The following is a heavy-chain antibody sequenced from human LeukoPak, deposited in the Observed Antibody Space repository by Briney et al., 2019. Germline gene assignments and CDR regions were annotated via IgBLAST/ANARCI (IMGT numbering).Heavy chain of an antibody. CDR1: GFTFSSYA. V-gene: IGHV3-21*04. Sequence: GGSLRLSCAASGFTFSSYAMNWVRQAPGKGLEWVSSISSSTSYIYYADSVKGRFTISRDNAKNSLYLQMNSLRAEDTAVYYCARGRMVRGVSPYWFDPWGQGTLVTVSS. D-gene: IGHD3-10*01. CDR3: ARGRMVRGVSPYWFDP. J-gene: IGHJ5*02. CDR2: ISSSTSYI.